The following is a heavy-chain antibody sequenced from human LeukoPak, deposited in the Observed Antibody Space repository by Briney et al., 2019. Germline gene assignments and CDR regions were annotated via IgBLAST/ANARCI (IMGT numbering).Heavy chain of an antibody. CDR1: GFTFSDYS. D-gene: IGHD5-24*01. V-gene: IGHV3-48*01. CDR2: IGIDSGNT. J-gene: IGHJ4*02. CDR3: ARDYKYAFDN. Sequence: GGSLRLSCAASGFTFSDYSMNWVRQAPGKGLEWISYIGIDSGNTNYADSVKGRFTISGDKAKNSLYLQMNSLRVEDAAVYYCARDYKYAFDNWGRGTLVTVSS.